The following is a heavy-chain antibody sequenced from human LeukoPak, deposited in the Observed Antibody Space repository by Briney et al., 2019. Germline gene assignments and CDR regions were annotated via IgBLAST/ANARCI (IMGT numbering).Heavy chain of an antibody. V-gene: IGHV1-69*01. J-gene: IGHJ4*02. CDR1: GGTFSSYA. D-gene: IGHD4-17*01. CDR3: ARAKYYGDYAPYYFDY. CDR2: IIPIFGTA. Sequence: GSSVKVSCKASGGTFSSYAISWVRQAPGQGLEWMGGIIPIFGTANYEQKFQGRVTITADESTSTAYMELSSLRSEDTAVYYCARAKYYGDYAPYYFDYWGQGTLVTVSS.